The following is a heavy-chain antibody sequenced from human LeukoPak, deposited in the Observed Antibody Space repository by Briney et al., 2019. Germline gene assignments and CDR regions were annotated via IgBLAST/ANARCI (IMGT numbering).Heavy chain of an antibody. CDR2: FDPEDGET. J-gene: IGHJ5*02. V-gene: IGHV1-24*01. CDR3: AKTKYGSGSYYWFDP. D-gene: IGHD3-10*01. CDR1: GYTLTELS. Sequence: ASVKVSCKVSGYTLTELSMHWVRQAPGKGLEWMGGFDPEDGETIYAQKFQGRVTMTEDTSTDTAYMELSSLRSEDTAVYYCAKTKYGSGSYYWFDPWGQGTLVTVSS.